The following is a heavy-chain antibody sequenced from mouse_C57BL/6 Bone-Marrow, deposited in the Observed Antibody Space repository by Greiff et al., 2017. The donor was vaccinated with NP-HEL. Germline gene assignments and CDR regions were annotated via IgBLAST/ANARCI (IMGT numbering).Heavy chain of an antibody. CDR1: GFTFSDYY. Sequence: EVMLVESEGGLVQPGSSMKLSCTASGFTFSDYYMAWVRQVPEKGLEWVANINYDGSSTYYLDSLKSRFIISRDNAKNILYLQMSSLKSEDTATYYCARVRARDIDYWGQGTTLTGSS. CDR2: INYDGSST. CDR3: ARVRARDIDY. V-gene: IGHV5-16*01. D-gene: IGHD3-3*01. J-gene: IGHJ2*01.